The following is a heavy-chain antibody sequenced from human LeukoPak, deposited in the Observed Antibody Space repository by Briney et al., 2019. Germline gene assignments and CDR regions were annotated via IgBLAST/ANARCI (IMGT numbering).Heavy chain of an antibody. V-gene: IGHV4-31*03. CDR1: GGSISSGGYY. CDR3: ARDSGDWFDP. J-gene: IGHJ5*02. Sequence: SETLSLTCTVSGGSISSGGYYWSWIRQHPGKGLEWIGYIYYSGSTYYNPSLKSRLTISVDTSKNQFSLKLSSVTAADTAVYYCARDSGDWFDPWGQGTLVTVSS. CDR2: IYYSGST.